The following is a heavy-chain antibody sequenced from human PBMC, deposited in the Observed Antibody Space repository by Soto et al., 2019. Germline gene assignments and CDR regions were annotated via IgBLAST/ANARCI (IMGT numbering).Heavy chain of an antibody. Sequence: PSEPQSLTCTVAGDSIISYCWSWIRKPPGKGLEWIGNIHYNGNTKYSPSLKSRVTMSVDTSKNHFSLKLISVTTADTAVYFCAREGNLGRWIQPLDSWGQGTLVTVSS. CDR1: GDSIISYC. CDR3: AREGNLGRWIQPLDS. D-gene: IGHD2-2*03. CDR2: IHYNGNT. V-gene: IGHV4-59*01. J-gene: IGHJ4*02.